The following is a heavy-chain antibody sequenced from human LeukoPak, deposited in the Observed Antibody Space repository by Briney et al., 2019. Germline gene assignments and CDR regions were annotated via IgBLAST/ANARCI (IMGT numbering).Heavy chain of an antibody. Sequence: PGGSLRLSCAASGFTFSSYAMHWVRQAPGKGLEGVAVISYDGSNKYYADSVKGRFTISRDNSKNTLYLQMNSLRAEDTAVYYCARDPYLTGIAAAPVPQHWGQGTLVTVSS. CDR1: GFTFSSYA. D-gene: IGHD6-13*01. J-gene: IGHJ1*01. CDR3: ARDPYLTGIAAAPVPQH. V-gene: IGHV3-30-3*01. CDR2: ISYDGSNK.